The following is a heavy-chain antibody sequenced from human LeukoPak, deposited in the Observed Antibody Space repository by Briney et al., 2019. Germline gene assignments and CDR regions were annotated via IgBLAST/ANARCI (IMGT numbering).Heavy chain of an antibody. D-gene: IGHD2-2*01. V-gene: IGHV3-23*01. J-gene: IGHJ4*02. CDR2: ISESGGVT. CDR1: GFTFSSYS. Sequence: GGSLRLSCVASGFTFSSYSLSWVRQAPGKGLEWVAAISESGGVTFYAESVKGRFTISRDNSRNMLYLQMSSLRADDTAVYYCAKKMPYDRFDHWGQGTLVTVSS. CDR3: AKKMPYDRFDH.